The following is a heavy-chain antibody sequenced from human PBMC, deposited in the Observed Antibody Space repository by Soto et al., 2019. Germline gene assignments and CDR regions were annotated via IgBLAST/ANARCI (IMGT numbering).Heavy chain of an antibody. Sequence: QVQLVQSGSEAKKPGSSVKVSCKASGGSFSSNPISWVRQAPGQGLEWMAGIIPIFATVHYAQKFQGRVTITADESTSTAYMELTSLRSGDTAVYFCARGGRGYSSAPRYYFDYWGQGTLVTVS. J-gene: IGHJ4*02. V-gene: IGHV1-69*01. D-gene: IGHD5-18*01. CDR2: IIPIFATV. CDR1: GGSFSSNP. CDR3: ARGGRGYSSAPRYYFDY.